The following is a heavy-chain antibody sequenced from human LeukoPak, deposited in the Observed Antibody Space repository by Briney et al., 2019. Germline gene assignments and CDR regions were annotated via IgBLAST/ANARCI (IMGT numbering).Heavy chain of an antibody. D-gene: IGHD1-1*01. V-gene: IGHV4-59*05. CDR3: ARHKRTVHIDY. J-gene: IGHJ4*02. CDR2: IYYSGST. CDR1: GGSISSYY. Sequence: PSETLSLTCTVSGGSISSYYWSWIRQPPGKGLEWIGSIYYSGSTYYNPSLKSRVTISVDTSKNQFSLKLSSVTAADTAVYYCARHKRTVHIDYWGQGTLVTVSS.